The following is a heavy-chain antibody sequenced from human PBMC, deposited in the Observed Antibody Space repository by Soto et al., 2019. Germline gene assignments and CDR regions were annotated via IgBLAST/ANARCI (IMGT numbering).Heavy chain of an antibody. J-gene: IGHJ6*02. CDR3: ARALRSGNYYYYYGMDV. V-gene: IGHV1-2*04. D-gene: IGHD3-10*01. CDR2: INPNSGGT. Sequence: ASVKFSCKASGYTFTGYYMHWVRQAPGQGLEWMGWINPNSGGTNYAQKFQGWVTMTRDTSISTAYMELSRLRSDDTAVYYCARALRSGNYYYYYGMDVWGQGTTVTVSS. CDR1: GYTFTGYY.